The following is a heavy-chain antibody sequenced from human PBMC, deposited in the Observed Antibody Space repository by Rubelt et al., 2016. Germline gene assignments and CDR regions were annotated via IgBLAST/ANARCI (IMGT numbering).Heavy chain of an antibody. Sequence: QVQLQESGPGLVKPSETLSLTCTVSGGSISSGNYYWGWIRQPPGKGLEWIGSIYYSGSTYYNPSLKSREPIYVDTSRNPFPLRLGAGTAADTAGYYCARLRWNDFWFDPWGQGTLVTVSS. CDR1: GGSISSGNYY. V-gene: IGHV4-39*01. D-gene: IGHD1-1*01. J-gene: IGHJ5*02. CDR2: IYYSGST. CDR3: ARLRWNDFWFDP.